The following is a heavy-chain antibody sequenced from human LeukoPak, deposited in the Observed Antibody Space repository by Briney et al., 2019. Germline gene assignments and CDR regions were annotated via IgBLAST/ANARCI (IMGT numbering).Heavy chain of an antibody. CDR2: IRYDGSNI. Sequence: GGSLRLSCAASGFTFSSYGMHWVRQAPGKGLEWVAFIRYDGSNIYYEDSVKGRFTISRDNSKNSLYLQMNSLRAEDTAVYYCARDTRGDYGWDCDYWGQGTLLTVSS. CDR1: GFTFSSYG. V-gene: IGHV3-30*02. CDR3: ARDTRGDYGWDCDY. D-gene: IGHD3-10*01. J-gene: IGHJ4*02.